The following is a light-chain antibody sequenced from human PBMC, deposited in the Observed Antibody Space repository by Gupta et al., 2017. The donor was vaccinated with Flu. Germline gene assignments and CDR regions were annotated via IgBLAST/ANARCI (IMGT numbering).Light chain of an antibody. J-gene: IGLJ2*01. CDR2: NTH. CDR3: APFNHNGSSVV. Sequence: QTVVTQGPAFSVSPGGTVTLTCGLNSGSVSTTNSPTWFQQTPGKTPRTLIYNTHTRSPGVPERFSGSNLGTPAALSINGDQTDDESDYYCAPFNHNGSSVVFGGGTKLTVL. V-gene: IGLV8-61*01. CDR1: SGSVSTTNS.